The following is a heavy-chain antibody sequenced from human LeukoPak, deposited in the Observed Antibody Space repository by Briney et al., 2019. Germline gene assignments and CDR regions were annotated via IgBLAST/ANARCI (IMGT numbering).Heavy chain of an antibody. CDR2: IYYSGST. J-gene: IGHJ6*04. V-gene: IGHV4-59*01. D-gene: IGHD3-16*01. CDR3: ARGFYGNYYYYGMDV. Sequence: SETLSLTCNVSGGSFSSYYWSWIRQPPGKGLEWIGYIYYSGSTNYNPSLKSRVTISVDTSKNQFSLKLSSVTAADTAVYYCARGFYGNYYYYGMDVWGKGTTVTVSS. CDR1: GGSFSSYY.